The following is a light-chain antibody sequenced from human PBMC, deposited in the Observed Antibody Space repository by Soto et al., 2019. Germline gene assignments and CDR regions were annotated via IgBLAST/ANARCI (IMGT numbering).Light chain of an antibody. CDR3: QQSVSSVT. J-gene: IGKJ1*01. CDR2: GAS. CDR1: QSVDSSF. Sequence: EIVLTQSPGSLSLSPGERATLSCRASQSVDSSFFAWYQQKPGQAPRLLIYGASNRATGIPDRLSGRGSGTDFTLTITGLEAEDFAVYYCQQSVSSVTFGKGTKVEIK. V-gene: IGKV3-20*01.